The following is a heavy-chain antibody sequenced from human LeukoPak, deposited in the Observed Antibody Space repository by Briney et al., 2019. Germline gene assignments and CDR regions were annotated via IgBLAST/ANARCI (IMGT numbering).Heavy chain of an antibody. CDR2: ISYDGSHK. D-gene: IGHD3-22*01. V-gene: IGHV3-30*03. CDR1: GFTFSSYG. Sequence: GGSLRLSCAASGFTFSSYGMHWLRQAPGKGLEWVAVISYDGSHKYYADSVKGRFTISRDNSKNTLYLQMNSLRAEDTAVYYCATGIYYYDSSGYSSFDYWGQGTLVTVSS. J-gene: IGHJ4*02. CDR3: ATGIYYYDSSGYSSFDY.